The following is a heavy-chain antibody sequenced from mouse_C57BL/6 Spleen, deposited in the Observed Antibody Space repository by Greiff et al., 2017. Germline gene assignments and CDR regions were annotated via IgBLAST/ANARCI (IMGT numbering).Heavy chain of an antibody. CDR3: TSSIYYDYDGFAY. D-gene: IGHD2-4*01. CDR2: IYPGNSDT. Sequence: EVKVEESGTVLARPGASVKMSCKTSGYTFTSYWMHWVKQRPGQGLEWIGAIYPGNSDTSYNQKFKGKAKLTAVTSASTAYMELSSLTNEDSAVYYCTSSIYYDYDGFAYWGQGTLVTVSA. J-gene: IGHJ3*01. V-gene: IGHV1-5*01. CDR1: GYTFTSYW.